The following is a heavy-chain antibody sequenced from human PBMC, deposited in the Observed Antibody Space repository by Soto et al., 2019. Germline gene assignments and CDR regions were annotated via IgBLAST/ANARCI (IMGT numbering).Heavy chain of an antibody. CDR3: ARVRREYDNSGPVDY. Sequence: SETLSLTCAVSGGSISSGDYSWNWIRQPPGKGLEWIGYIYYGGSTYYNPSLQSRVTMSVDRSRNQFSLKLNSVTAAYTSVYYCARVRREYDNSGPVDYWGQGTLVTVSS. J-gene: IGHJ4*02. CDR1: GGSISSGDYS. D-gene: IGHD3-22*01. CDR2: IYYGGST. V-gene: IGHV4-30-2*01.